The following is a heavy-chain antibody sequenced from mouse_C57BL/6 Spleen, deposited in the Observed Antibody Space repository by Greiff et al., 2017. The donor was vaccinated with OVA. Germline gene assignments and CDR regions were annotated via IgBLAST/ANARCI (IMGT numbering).Heavy chain of an antibody. Sequence: QVQLKESGPELVKPGASVKLSCKASGYAFSSSWMNWVKQRPGKGLEWIGRIYPGDGGTNYNGKFKGKATLTADKSSSTAYMQLSSLTSEDSAVYFCARPYYDGDPYYAMDYWGQGTTVTVSS. CDR3: ARPYYDGDPYYAMDY. D-gene: IGHD2-4*01. J-gene: IGHJ4*01. V-gene: IGHV1-82*01. CDR2: IYPGDGGT. CDR1: GYAFSSSW.